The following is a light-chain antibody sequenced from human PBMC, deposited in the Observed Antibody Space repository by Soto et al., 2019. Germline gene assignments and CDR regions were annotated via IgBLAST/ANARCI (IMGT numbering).Light chain of an antibody. CDR3: QQRSNSRT. CDR2: DAS. V-gene: IGKV3-11*01. Sequence: EIVLTQSPATLSLSPGESATLSCRASQSVSSNLAWYQQKPGQAPRLLIYDASNRATGIPARFSGSGSGTDFTLTISSLEPEDFAVYYCQQRSNSRTFGGGTKVDIK. CDR1: QSVSSN. J-gene: IGKJ4*01.